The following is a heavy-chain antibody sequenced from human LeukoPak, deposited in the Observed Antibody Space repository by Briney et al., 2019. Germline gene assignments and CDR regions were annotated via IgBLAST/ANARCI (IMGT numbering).Heavy chain of an antibody. Sequence: GGSLRLSCAASGFTFSSYGMHWVRQAPGKGLEWVANINWNGGSTGYGDSVKGRFTISRDNTKNFVFLQMHSLRGDDTALYYCARDMLLEDAFDIWGQGTMVIVSS. CDR1: GFTFSSYG. J-gene: IGHJ3*02. CDR2: INWNGGST. V-gene: IGHV3-20*04. CDR3: ARDMLLEDAFDI. D-gene: IGHD3-10*02.